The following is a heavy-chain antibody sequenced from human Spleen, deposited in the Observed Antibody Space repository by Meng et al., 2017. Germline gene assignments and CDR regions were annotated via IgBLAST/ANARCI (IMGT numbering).Heavy chain of an antibody. CDR1: GFTFSSYA. Sequence: GESLKISCAASGFTFSSYAMHWVRQAPGKGLEWVAVISYDGSNKYYADSVKGRFTISRDNSKNTLYLQMNSLRAEDTAVYYCARDRGVAGTFDYWGQGTLVTVSS. CDR3: ARDRGVAGTFDY. V-gene: IGHV3-30*01. D-gene: IGHD6-19*01. CDR2: ISYDGSNK. J-gene: IGHJ4*02.